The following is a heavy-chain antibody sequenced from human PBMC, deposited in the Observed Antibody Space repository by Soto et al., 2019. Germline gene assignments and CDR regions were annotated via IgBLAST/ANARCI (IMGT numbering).Heavy chain of an antibody. CDR3: AAGDFWSGDYYGFDY. V-gene: IGHV1-58*01. D-gene: IGHD3-3*01. J-gene: IGHJ4*02. CDR2: IVVGSGNT. CDR1: GFTFTSSA. Sequence: QMQLVQSGPEVTQPGTSVKVSCKASGFTFTSSAVQWVRQARGHRLEWIGWIVVGSGNTNYAQKFQERVTITRDMSTSTAYMELSSLRSEDTAVYYCAAGDFWSGDYYGFDYWGQGTLVTVSS.